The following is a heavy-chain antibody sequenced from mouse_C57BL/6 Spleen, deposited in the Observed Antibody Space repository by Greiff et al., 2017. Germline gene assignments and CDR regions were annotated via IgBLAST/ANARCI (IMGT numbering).Heavy chain of an antibody. CDR2: ISSGGSYT. CDR3: ARDTGDYAMDD. V-gene: IGHV5-6*01. CDR1: GFTFSSYG. Sequence: VQLKQSGGDLVKPGGSLKLSCAASGFTFSSYGMSWVRQTPDKRLEWVATISSGGSYTYYPDSVKERFTISRDNAKNTLYLQMSSLKSEDTAMYYCARDTGDYAMDDWGQGTSVTVSS. J-gene: IGHJ4*01.